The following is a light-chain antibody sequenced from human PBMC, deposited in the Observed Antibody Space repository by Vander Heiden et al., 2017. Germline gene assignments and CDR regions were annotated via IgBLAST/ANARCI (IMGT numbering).Light chain of an antibody. CDR2: AAS. Sequence: DIQMTQSPSSLSASVGDRVTITCRASQSISSYLNWYQQKPVKAPKLLIYAASSLQSGVPSRFSGSGSGTDFTLTISRLQPEDFATYYCQQSDSTLLTFGARTKVEIK. V-gene: IGKV1-39*01. J-gene: IGKJ4*01. CDR3: QQSDSTLLT. CDR1: QSISSY.